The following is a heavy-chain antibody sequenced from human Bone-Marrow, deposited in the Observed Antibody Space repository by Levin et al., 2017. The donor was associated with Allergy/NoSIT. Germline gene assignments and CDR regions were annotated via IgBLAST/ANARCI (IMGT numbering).Heavy chain of an antibody. CDR2: ISYDGSNK. D-gene: IGHD6-13*01. V-gene: IGHV3-30*18. CDR1: GFTFSSYG. J-gene: IGHJ2*01. Sequence: SCAASGFTFSSYGMHWVRQAPGKGLEWVAVISYDGSNKYYADSVKGRFTISRDNSKNTLYLQMNSLRAEDTAVYYCAKDDAGYLDLWGRGTLVTVSS. CDR3: AKDDAGYLDL.